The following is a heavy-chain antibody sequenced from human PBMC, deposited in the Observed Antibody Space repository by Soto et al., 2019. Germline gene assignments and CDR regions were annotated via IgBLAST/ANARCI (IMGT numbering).Heavy chain of an antibody. CDR3: ARLDSSSWQDYFDY. J-gene: IGHJ4*02. CDR1: GGSFSGYY. CDR2: INHSGST. Sequence: PSETLSLTCAVYGGSFSGYYWSWIRQPPGKGLEWIGEINHSGSTNYNPSLKSRVTISVDTSKNQFSLKLSSVTAADTAVYYCARLDSSSWQDYFDYWGQGTLVTVSS. V-gene: IGHV4-34*01. D-gene: IGHD6-13*01.